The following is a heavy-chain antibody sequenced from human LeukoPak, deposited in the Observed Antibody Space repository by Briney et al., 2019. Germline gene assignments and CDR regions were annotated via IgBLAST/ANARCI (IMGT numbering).Heavy chain of an antibody. CDR1: GGSFSGYY. V-gene: IGHV4-34*01. D-gene: IGHD3-10*01. Sequence: PSETLSLTCAVYGGSFSGYYWSWIRQPPGKGLEWIGEINHSGSTNYNPSLKSRVTISVDTSKNQFSLKLSSVTAADTAVYYCARGDALLWFGELLSAFDYWGQGTLVTVSS. CDR2: INHSGST. J-gene: IGHJ4*02. CDR3: ARGDALLWFGELLSAFDY.